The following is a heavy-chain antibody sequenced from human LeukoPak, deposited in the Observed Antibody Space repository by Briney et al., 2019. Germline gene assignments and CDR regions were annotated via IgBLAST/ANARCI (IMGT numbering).Heavy chain of an antibody. Sequence: PGRSLRLSCVVSGFTFDDYAMHWVRQAPGKGLEWVSGISWNSGSIGYADSVKGRFTISRDNAKNSLYLQMNSLRAEDTALYYCAKDATNYYDSSGYSHWGQGTLVTVSS. CDR2: ISWNSGSI. CDR3: AKDATNYYDSSGYSH. CDR1: GFTFDDYA. V-gene: IGHV3-9*01. D-gene: IGHD3-22*01. J-gene: IGHJ4*02.